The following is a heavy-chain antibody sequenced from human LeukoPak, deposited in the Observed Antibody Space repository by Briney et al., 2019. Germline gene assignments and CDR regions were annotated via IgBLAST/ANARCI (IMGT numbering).Heavy chain of an antibody. V-gene: IGHV3-23*01. CDR2: ISASGGST. D-gene: IGHD1-14*01. CDR3: ARDLNRNWFDP. Sequence: LTGGSLRLSCVDSGFTFSSYDMSWVRQIPGKGLEGVSAISASGGSTYYADSVKGRFTISRDNSKSTLYLQMNSLRAEDTAIFYCARDLNRNWFDPWGQGTLVTVSS. J-gene: IGHJ5*02. CDR1: GFTFSSYD.